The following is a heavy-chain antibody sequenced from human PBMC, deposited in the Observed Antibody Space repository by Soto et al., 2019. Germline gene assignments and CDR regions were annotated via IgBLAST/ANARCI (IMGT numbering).Heavy chain of an antibody. CDR3: ARDSYVLRFLEWQNPRGDNWFDP. D-gene: IGHD3-3*01. J-gene: IGHJ5*02. CDR1: GYTFTSYG. Sequence: QVQLVQSGAEVKKPGASVKVSCKASGYTFTSYGISWVRQAPGQGLEWLGWISAYNGNTNYAQKLQGRVTMTTDTSTSTAYMQLRSLRSDDTAVYYCARDSYVLRFLEWQNPRGDNWFDPWGQGTLVTVSS. CDR2: ISAYNGNT. V-gene: IGHV1-18*01.